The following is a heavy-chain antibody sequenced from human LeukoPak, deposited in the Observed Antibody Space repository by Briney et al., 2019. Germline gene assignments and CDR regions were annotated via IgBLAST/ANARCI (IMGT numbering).Heavy chain of an antibody. D-gene: IGHD3-22*01. CDR2: ISFDGKVD. CDR3: ARDSYYDNSGEGAFDV. J-gene: IGHJ3*01. CDR1: GFTFNNYG. Sequence: GRSLRLSCAASGFTFNNYGMHWVRQAPGKGLEWVAVISFDGKVDYYADSVKGRFTISRDNSKNTLYLQMNSLGPEDTAVYYCARDSYYDNSGEGAFDVWGQGTMVTVSA. V-gene: IGHV3-30*03.